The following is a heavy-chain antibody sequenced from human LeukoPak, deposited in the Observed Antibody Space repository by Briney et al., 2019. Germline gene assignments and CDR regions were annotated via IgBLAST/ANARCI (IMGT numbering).Heavy chain of an antibody. CDR3: ARGSLAVAGNFDY. J-gene: IGHJ4*02. CDR2: IYHTGST. Sequence: SETLSLTCAVSGGXIGSSNCWSWVRQPPGKGLEWIGEIYHTGSTNYNPPLKSRVTISIDKSKNHFSLKLSSVTAADTAVYFCARGSLAVAGNFDYWGQGTLVTVSS. CDR1: GGXIGSSNC. D-gene: IGHD6-19*01. V-gene: IGHV4-4*02.